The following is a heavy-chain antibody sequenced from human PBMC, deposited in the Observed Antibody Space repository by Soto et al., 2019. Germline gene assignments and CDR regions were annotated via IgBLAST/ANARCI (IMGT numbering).Heavy chain of an antibody. Sequence: ASVKVSCKASGYTFTSYGISWVRQAPGQGLEWMGWISAYNGNTNYAQKLQGRVTMTTDTSTSTAYMELRSLRSDDTAVYYCAKVSRYDDSSVDLYWGQGTLVTVSS. CDR3: AKVSRYDDSSVDLY. D-gene: IGHD3-22*01. CDR1: GYTFTSYG. V-gene: IGHV1-18*04. CDR2: ISAYNGNT. J-gene: IGHJ4*02.